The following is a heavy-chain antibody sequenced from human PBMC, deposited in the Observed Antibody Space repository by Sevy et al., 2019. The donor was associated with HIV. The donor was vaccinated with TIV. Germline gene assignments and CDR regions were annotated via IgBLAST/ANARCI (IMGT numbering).Heavy chain of an antibody. Sequence: SETLSLTCTVSGGSISTTSYYWGWIRQPPGKGLEWLGSIYYSGNSYHNPTLKSRVTISVDTSKNQFSLKLSSVTAADTAVYYCARHLWLKSNWFDPWGQGTLVTVSS. CDR3: ARHLWLKSNWFDP. V-gene: IGHV4-39*01. D-gene: IGHD5-18*01. CDR1: GGSISTTSYY. J-gene: IGHJ5*02. CDR2: IYYSGNS.